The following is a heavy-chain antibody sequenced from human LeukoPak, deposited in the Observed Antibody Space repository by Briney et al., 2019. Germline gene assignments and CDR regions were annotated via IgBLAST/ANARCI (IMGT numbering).Heavy chain of an antibody. Sequence: ASVKVPCKASRGTFSSYAISWVGQAPGQGLEWMGGIIPIFGTANYAQKFQGRVTITTDESTSTAYMELSSPRSEDTAVYYCARDSTRTYNWNSGRGYAGSFDIWGQGTMVTVSS. V-gene: IGHV1-69*05. J-gene: IGHJ3*02. CDR2: IIPIFGTA. CDR1: RGTFSSYA. CDR3: ARDSTRTYNWNSGRGYAGSFDI. D-gene: IGHD1-7*01.